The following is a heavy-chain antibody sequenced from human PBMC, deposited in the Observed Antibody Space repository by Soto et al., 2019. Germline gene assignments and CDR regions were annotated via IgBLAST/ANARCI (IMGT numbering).Heavy chain of an antibody. Sequence: EVQLVQSGGGLVQPGGSLKLSCAASGFTFSGSTVHWVRQASGEGLQWVGRIRSKANDYATTYIASVKGRFTIPRDDSRNTAYLKMSDLKTEDTAVYYCTGGYCTGGTCYSGYFQHWGQGALVTVFS. CDR1: GFTFSGST. CDR3: TGGYCTGGTCYSGYFQH. V-gene: IGHV3-73*02. J-gene: IGHJ1*01. CDR2: IRSKANDYAT. D-gene: IGHD2-15*01.